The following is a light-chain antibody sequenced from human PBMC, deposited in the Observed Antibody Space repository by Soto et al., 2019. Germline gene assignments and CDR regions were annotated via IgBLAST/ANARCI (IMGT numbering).Light chain of an antibody. CDR1: QSVSSNY. CDR3: QQYGSSPPIT. J-gene: IGKJ5*01. Sequence: EIVLTQSPGTLALSPGERATLSCRDSQSVSSNYLAWYQQKPGRAPRLLIYGASSRATGIPDRFSGSGSGTDFTLTISRLEPEDFAVYYCQQYGSSPPITFGQGTRLEI. V-gene: IGKV3-20*01. CDR2: GAS.